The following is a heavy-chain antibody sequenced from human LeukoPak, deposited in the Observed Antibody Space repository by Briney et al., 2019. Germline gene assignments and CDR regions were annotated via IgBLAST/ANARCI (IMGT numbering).Heavy chain of an antibody. CDR3: ARDPQAYYDTSGYYYGYFQD. D-gene: IGHD3-22*01. CDR1: GFTFSSYS. CDR2: ISSSGSTL. J-gene: IGHJ1*01. Sequence: GGSLRLSCAASGFTFSSYSMNWVRQAPGKGLEWVSYISSSGSTLHYADSVKGRFTISRDNAKNSLYLQMNSLRAEDTAAYYCARDPQAYYDTSGYYYGYFQDWGQGTLVTVSS. V-gene: IGHV3-48*04.